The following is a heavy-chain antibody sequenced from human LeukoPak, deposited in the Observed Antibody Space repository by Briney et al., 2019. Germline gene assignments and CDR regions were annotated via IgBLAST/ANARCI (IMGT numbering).Heavy chain of an antibody. CDR1: GSSISSYY. CDR2: IYTSGST. Sequence: SETLSLTCTVSGSSISSYYWSWIRQPAGKGLEWIGRIYTSGSTNYNPSLKSRVTMSVDTSKNQFSLKLSSVTAADTAVYYCARDYYDSSGYLDWFDPWGQGTLVTVSS. V-gene: IGHV4-4*07. J-gene: IGHJ5*02. CDR3: ARDYYDSSGYLDWFDP. D-gene: IGHD3-22*01.